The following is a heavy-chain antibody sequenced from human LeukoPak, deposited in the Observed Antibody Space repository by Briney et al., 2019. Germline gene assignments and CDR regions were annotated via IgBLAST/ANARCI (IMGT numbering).Heavy chain of an antibody. CDR2: IYGGGNS. J-gene: IGHJ4*02. CDR3: ARELTVGATIDY. V-gene: IGHV3-66*02. D-gene: IGHD1-26*01. Sequence: GGSLRLSCAASGFTFSGYTMNWVRQAPGKGLEWVSGIYGGGNSYYAESVTGRFTISRDNSRNTLHLQMNSLRGEDTAVYYCARELTVGATIDYWGQGTLVTVSS. CDR1: GFTFSGYT.